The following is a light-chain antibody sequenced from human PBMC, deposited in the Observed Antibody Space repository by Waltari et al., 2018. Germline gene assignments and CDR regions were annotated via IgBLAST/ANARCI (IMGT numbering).Light chain of an antibody. CDR3: FACRGGNTLV. Sequence: QSALTQPASVSGSPGQSITIPCTGTSNDVGAYDFVPWYRQYPGEAPKLMIYDVMNRPSGVSDRFSGSKSANTASLTISGLQADDEGDYYCFACRGGNTLVFGGGTKVTVL. CDR1: SNDVGAYDF. V-gene: IGLV2-14*03. J-gene: IGLJ2*01. CDR2: DVM.